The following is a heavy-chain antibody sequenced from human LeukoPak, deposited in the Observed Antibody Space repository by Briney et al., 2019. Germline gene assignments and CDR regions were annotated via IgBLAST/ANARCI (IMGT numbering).Heavy chain of an antibody. J-gene: IGHJ6*02. V-gene: IGHV3-23*01. CDR1: GFTFSSYA. CDR3: AKSPSFDYYGMDV. Sequence: GGSQRLSCAASGFTFSSYAMSWVRQAPGKGLEWVSAISGSGGSTYYADSVKGRFTISRDNSKNTLYLQMNSLRAEDTAVYYCAKSPSFDYYGMDVWGQGTTVTVSS. CDR2: ISGSGGST.